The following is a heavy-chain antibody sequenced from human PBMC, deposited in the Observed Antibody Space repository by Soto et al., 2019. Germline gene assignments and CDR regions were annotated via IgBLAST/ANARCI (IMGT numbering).Heavy chain of an antibody. J-gene: IGHJ6*02. D-gene: IGHD6-6*01. V-gene: IGHV4-31*03. CDR1: GGSISSGGYY. Sequence: QVQLQESGPGLVKPSQTLSLTCTVSGGSISSGGYYWNWIRQHPGKGLEWIGYNYYSGITYYNPSLKRRVTIALDTSKNQFSLKLSSVTAADTAVYYCARGSSIAGLYYGMDVWGQGTTVTVSS. CDR2: NYYSGIT. CDR3: ARGSSIAGLYYGMDV.